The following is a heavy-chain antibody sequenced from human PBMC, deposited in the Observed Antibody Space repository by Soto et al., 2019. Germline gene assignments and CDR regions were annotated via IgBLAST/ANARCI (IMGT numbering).Heavy chain of an antibody. J-gene: IGHJ3*02. CDR2: IYYSGST. D-gene: IGHD3-22*01. CDR1: GGSISSYY. V-gene: IGHV4-59*01. CDR3: ARAPTPYYYDSSPGPNAFDI. Sequence: SETLSLTCTVSGGSISSYYWSWIRQPPGKGLEWIGYIYYSGSTNYNPSLKSRVTISVDTSKNQFSLKLSSVPAADTAVYYCARAPTPYYYDSSPGPNAFDIWGQGTMVTVSS.